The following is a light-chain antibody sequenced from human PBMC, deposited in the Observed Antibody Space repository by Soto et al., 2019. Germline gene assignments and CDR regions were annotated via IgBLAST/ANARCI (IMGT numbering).Light chain of an antibody. J-gene: IGLJ1*01. V-gene: IGLV1-44*01. CDR3: AAWDGNLNGPSYV. Sequence: QSVLTQPPSASGTPGQRVTISCAGSNSNIGSNNVYWYQQLPGTAPKLLIYSDNQRPSGVPDRFSGSKSGTSASLAISGLQSEDEADYFCAAWDGNLNGPSYVFGTGTKLTVL. CDR1: NSNIGSNN. CDR2: SDN.